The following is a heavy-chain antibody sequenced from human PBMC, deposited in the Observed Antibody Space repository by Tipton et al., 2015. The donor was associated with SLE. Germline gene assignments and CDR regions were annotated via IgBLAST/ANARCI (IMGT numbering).Heavy chain of an antibody. D-gene: IGHD1-26*01. CDR3: ARGATVGATTFYGMDV. V-gene: IGHV4-30-2*03. CDR2: IYHSGST. Sequence: TLSLTCAVSGGSISSGGYSWSWIRQPPGKGLEWIGSIYHSGSTYYNPSLKSRVTISVDTSKNQFSLKLSSVTAADTAVYYCARGATVGATTFYGMDVWGQGTTVTVSS. CDR1: GGSISSGGYS. J-gene: IGHJ6*02.